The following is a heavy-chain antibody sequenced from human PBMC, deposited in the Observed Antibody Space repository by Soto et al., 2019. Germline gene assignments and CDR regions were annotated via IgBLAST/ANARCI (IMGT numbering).Heavy chain of an antibody. V-gene: IGHV3-7*02. CDR3: ALFGEDAFDI. J-gene: IGHJ3*02. CDR2: IKQDGSEK. D-gene: IGHD3-10*02. CDR1: GFTYSSYL. Sequence: PGGSLRLSCAASGFTYSSYLISWVRQAPGKGLEWVANIKQDGSEKYYVDSVKGRFTISRDNAKNSLYLQMNSLRAEDTAVYYCALFGEDAFDIWGQGTMVTVS.